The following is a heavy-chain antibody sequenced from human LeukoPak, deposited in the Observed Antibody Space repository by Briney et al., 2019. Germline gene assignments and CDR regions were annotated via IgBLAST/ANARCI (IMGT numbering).Heavy chain of an antibody. CDR1: GFTFSSYA. J-gene: IGHJ6*03. Sequence: PGGSLRLSCAASGFTFSSYAMSWVRQAPGKELEWVSTVSDSGGSTYYADSVKGRFNISRDNSKNTLYLQMNILRAEDTAVYYCAKGEMVRGVIIGYYYYMDVWGKGTTVTVSS. D-gene: IGHD3-10*01. CDR2: VSDSGGST. V-gene: IGHV3-23*01. CDR3: AKGEMVRGVIIGYYYYMDV.